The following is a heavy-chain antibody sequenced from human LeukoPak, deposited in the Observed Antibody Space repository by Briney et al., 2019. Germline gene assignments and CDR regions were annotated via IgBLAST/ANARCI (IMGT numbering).Heavy chain of an antibody. D-gene: IGHD6-19*01. V-gene: IGHV3-23*01. CDR3: AKEYSSGWSNWFDP. CDR2: ISGSGGST. J-gene: IGHJ5*02. CDR1: GFTFSSYA. Sequence: PGGSLRLSCAASGFTFSSYAMSWVRQAPGKGLEWVSAISGSGGSTYYAGSVEGRFTISRDNSKNTLYLQMNSLRAEDTAVYYCAKEYSSGWSNWFDPWGQGTLVTVSS.